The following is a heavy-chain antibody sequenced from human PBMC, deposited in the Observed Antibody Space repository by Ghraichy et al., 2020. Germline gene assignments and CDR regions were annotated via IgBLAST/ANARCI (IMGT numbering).Heavy chain of an antibody. CDR2: NYISGRT. V-gene: IGHV4-61*02. Sequence: SETLSLTCTVSGGSISSGGFYWSWIRQPAGKGLEWIGRNYISGRTNYNPSLKSRVTISADTSKNQISLKITSVTPADTAVYYCAREGSDTTSWSYSYYYYGMDVWGQGTTVTVSS. CDR3: AREGSDTTSWSYSYYYYGMDV. D-gene: IGHD6-13*01. CDR1: GGSISSGGFY. J-gene: IGHJ6*02.